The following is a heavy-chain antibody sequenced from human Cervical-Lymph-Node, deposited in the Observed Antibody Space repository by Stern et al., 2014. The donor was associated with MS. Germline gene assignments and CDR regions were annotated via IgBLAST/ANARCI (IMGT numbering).Heavy chain of an antibody. CDR1: GYTFTDYY. J-gene: IGHJ3*01. CDR3: ARGGRSSGWSPPDAFDL. V-gene: IGHV1-2*04. D-gene: IGHD6-19*01. CDR2: INPNSGGT. Sequence: MQLVESGAEVKKPGASVKVSCKASGYTFTDYYMHWVRQAPGQGLEWMGWINPNSGGTNYAQKFQGWVTMTRDTSLSTAYMDLSRLRSDDTAVYYCARGGRSSGWSPPDAFDLWGQGTMVTVSS.